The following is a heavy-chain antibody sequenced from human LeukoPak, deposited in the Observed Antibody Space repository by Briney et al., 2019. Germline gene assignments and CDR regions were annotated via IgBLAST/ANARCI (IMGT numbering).Heavy chain of an antibody. Sequence: ASVKVPCKVSGYSLTELSMHWVRQTLGKGLEWMGAFDPGDAETIYAQKFQGRVTLTEDTSTDTAYMELTSLRAEDTAVYYCATFVPYSDSSDFYIHAFHIWGRGTMVTVSS. J-gene: IGHJ3*02. CDR2: FDPGDAET. V-gene: IGHV1-24*01. D-gene: IGHD3-22*01. CDR1: GYSLTELS. CDR3: ATFVPYSDSSDFYIHAFHI.